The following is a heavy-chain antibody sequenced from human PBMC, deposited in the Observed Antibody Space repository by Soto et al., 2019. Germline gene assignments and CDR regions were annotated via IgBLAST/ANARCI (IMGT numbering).Heavy chain of an antibody. CDR1: GGSISSGGYY. J-gene: IGHJ4*02. CDR2: IYYSGST. Sequence: QVQLQESGPGLVKPSQTLSLTCTVSGGSISSGGYYWSWIRQHPGKGLEWIGYIYYSGSTYYNPSLKSRVTISVDTSKNQFSLKLSSVTAADTAVYYCARGVYDSSGYYLILYYFDYWGQGTLFTVSS. V-gene: IGHV4-31*03. CDR3: ARGVYDSSGYYLILYYFDY. D-gene: IGHD3-22*01.